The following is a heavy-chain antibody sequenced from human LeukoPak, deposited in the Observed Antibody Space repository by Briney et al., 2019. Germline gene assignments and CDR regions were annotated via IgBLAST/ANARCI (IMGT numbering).Heavy chain of an antibody. Sequence: GGPLRLSCAASGFTFSSYAMHWVRQAPGKGLEYVSGISSNGGSTYYANSVKGRFTISRDNSKNTLYLQMGSLRAEDMAVYYCAREYSSSSVDYWGQGTLVTVSS. CDR1: GFTFSSYA. J-gene: IGHJ4*02. D-gene: IGHD6-6*01. CDR3: AREYSSSSVDY. V-gene: IGHV3-64*01. CDR2: ISSNGGST.